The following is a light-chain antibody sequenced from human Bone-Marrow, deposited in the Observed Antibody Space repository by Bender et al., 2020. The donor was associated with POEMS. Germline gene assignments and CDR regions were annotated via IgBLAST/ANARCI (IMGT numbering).Light chain of an antibody. CDR2: EVT. CDR1: SSDVGSYNL. Sequence: QSALTQPASMSGSPGQSITISCTGTSSDVGSYNLVSWFQQHPGKAPKLIIYEVTKRPSGISNRFSGSKSGNTASLTVSGLQAEDEADYYCTSYADSASANWLFGGGTKLTV. CDR3: TSYADSASANWL. V-gene: IGLV2-23*02. J-gene: IGLJ3*02.